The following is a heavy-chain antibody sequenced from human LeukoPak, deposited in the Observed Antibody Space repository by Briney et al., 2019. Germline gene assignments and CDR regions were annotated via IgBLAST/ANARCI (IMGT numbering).Heavy chain of an antibody. CDR1: GFTFSSYA. V-gene: IGHV3-64D*06. Sequence: GGSLRLSCSASGFTFSSYAMHWVRQAPGKGLEYVSAISSNGGSTYYADSVKRRFTISRDNSKNTLYLQMSSLRAEDTAVYYCARGRVYFDYVWGSYSRNRPIIDYWGQGTLVTVSS. CDR2: ISSNGGST. CDR3: ARGRVYFDYVWGSYSRNRPIIDY. D-gene: IGHD3-16*01. J-gene: IGHJ4*02.